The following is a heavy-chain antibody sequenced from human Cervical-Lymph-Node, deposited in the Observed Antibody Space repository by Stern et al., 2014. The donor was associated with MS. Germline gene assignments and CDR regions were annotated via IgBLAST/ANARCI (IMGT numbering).Heavy chain of an antibody. D-gene: IGHD3-16*01. CDR2: IIPIFGTA. CDR1: GGTFSSYA. CDR3: ARNPGGYVYYYGMDV. Sequence: QVQLVESGAEVKKPGSSVKVSCKASGGTFSSYAISWVRQAPGQGLEWMGGIIPIFGTAKYAEKFQGRVTITGDDSTNTSILEMSSLRSEDTAVYYCARNPGGYVYYYGMDVWGQGTTVTVSS. V-gene: IGHV1-69*01. J-gene: IGHJ6*02.